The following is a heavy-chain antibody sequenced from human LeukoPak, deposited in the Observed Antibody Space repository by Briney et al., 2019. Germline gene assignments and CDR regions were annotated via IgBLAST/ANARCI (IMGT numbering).Heavy chain of an antibody. CDR3: ARDHLPVNYGSGSYFD. V-gene: IGHV4-39*07. Sequence: SETLSLTCTVSGGSISSYYWGWIRQPPGKGLEWIGSIYYSGRTYYNPSLKSRVTISVDTSKNQFSLNLSSVTAADTAVYYCARDHLPVNYGSGSYFDWGQGTLVTVSS. J-gene: IGHJ4*02. D-gene: IGHD3-10*01. CDR1: GGSISSYY. CDR2: IYYSGRT.